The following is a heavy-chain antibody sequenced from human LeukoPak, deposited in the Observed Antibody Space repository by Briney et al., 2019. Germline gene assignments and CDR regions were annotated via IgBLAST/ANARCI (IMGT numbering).Heavy chain of an antibody. Sequence: GGSLRLSCAASGFTFSDYYMNWIRQAPGKGLEWVSYISSSSSCTNYADSVEGRFTISRDNAKNSLYLQMNSLRAEDTAVYYCARDFGSGSYLDYWGQGTLVTVSS. CDR3: ARDFGSGSYLDY. CDR1: GFTFSDYY. V-gene: IGHV3-11*06. J-gene: IGHJ4*02. D-gene: IGHD3-10*01. CDR2: ISSSSSCT.